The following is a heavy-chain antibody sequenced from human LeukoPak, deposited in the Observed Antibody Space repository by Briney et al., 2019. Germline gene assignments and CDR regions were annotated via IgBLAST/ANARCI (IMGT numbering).Heavy chain of an antibody. V-gene: IGHV4-61*02. CDR1: GGSISSGSYY. CDR2: IYTSGST. Sequence: PSETLSLTCTVSGGSISSGSYYWSWIRQPAGKGLEWIGRIYTSGSTNYNPSLKSRVTISVDTSKNQFSLKLSSVTAADTAVYYCARSRGSDPQDYWYFDLWGRGTLVTVSS. CDR3: ARSRGSDPQDYWYFDL. J-gene: IGHJ2*01. D-gene: IGHD2-21*02.